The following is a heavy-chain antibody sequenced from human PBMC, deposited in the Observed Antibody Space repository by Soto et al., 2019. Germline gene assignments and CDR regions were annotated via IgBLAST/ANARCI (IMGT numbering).Heavy chain of an antibody. J-gene: IGHJ4*02. V-gene: IGHV3-30*03. CDR1: GFTFSIYD. CDR2: TSYDGSNK. D-gene: IGHD3-10*01. Sequence: QLQLVESGGGVVQPGRSLRLSCTASGFTFSIYDMHWVRQAPGKGLEWVAVTSYDGSNKYYADSVKGRFTTSRDNSKNTLYLQMNSLSAEDTAVYYSGPPVTYWLGSGTYYSEMGRPKFDYGGQGTLVTVAS. CDR3: GPPVTYWLGSGTYYSEMGRPKFDY.